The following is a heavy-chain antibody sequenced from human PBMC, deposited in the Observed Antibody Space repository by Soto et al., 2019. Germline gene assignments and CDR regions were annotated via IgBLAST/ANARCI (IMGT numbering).Heavy chain of an antibody. V-gene: IGHV3-30*03. CDR1: GFPFSSYG. Sequence: GGSLRLSCAASGFPFSSYGMHWVRQAPGKGLEWVAVISYDGSNKYYADSVKGRFTISRDNSKNTLYLQMNSLRAEDTAVYYCARGGAAAEWFDPWGQGTLVTVSS. D-gene: IGHD6-13*01. J-gene: IGHJ5*02. CDR3: ARGGAAAEWFDP. CDR2: ISYDGSNK.